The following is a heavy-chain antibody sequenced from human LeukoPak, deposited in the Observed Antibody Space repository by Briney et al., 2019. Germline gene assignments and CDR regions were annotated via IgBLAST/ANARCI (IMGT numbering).Heavy chain of an antibody. CDR3: AGVADYYDSSGYYWI. J-gene: IGHJ4*02. Sequence: ASVQVSCKASGYTFTSYGISWVRQAPGQGLEWMGWISAYNGNTNYAQKLQGRVTMTTDTSTSTAYMELRSLRSDDTAVYYCAGVADYYDSSGYYWIWGQGTLVTVSS. V-gene: IGHV1-18*01. CDR1: GYTFTSYG. D-gene: IGHD3-22*01. CDR2: ISAYNGNT.